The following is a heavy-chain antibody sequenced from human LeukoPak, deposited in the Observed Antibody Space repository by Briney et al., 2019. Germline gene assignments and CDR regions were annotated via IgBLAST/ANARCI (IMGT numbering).Heavy chain of an antibody. D-gene: IGHD3-3*01. CDR1: GGSISSYY. Sequence: ETLSLTCTVSGGSISSYYWSWVRQAPGKGLEWVSAISGSGGSTYYADSVKGRFTISRDNSKNTLYLQMNSLRAEDTAVYYCAKAEGITIFGVVPRYYWGQGTLVTVSS. CDR3: AKAEGITIFGVVPRYY. CDR2: ISGSGGST. J-gene: IGHJ4*02. V-gene: IGHV3-23*01.